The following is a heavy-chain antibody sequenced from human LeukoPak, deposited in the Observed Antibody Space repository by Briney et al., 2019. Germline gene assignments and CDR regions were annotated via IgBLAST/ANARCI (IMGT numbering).Heavy chain of an antibody. J-gene: IGHJ4*02. Sequence: PGGSLRLSCAAPGFTFSSYAMSWVRQAPGKGLEWVSAISSSGGSAYYADSVKGRFTISRDNSKKTLYLQMNSLRAEDTAVYYCANRPLGSGSNYGYFDQWGQGTLVTVSS. CDR2: ISSSGGSA. CDR3: ANRPLGSGSNYGYFDQ. CDR1: GFTFSSYA. V-gene: IGHV3-23*01. D-gene: IGHD3-10*01.